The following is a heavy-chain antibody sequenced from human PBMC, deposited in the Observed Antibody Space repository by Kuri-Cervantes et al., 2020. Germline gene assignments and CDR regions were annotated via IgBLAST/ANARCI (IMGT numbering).Heavy chain of an antibody. D-gene: IGHD1-14*01. CDR3: SRGSDRAKGGDS. CDR2: IHYSGST. CDR1: GGSFSDHY. J-gene: IGHJ4*02. V-gene: IGHV4-34*01. Sequence: GSLRLSCGVYGGSFSDHYCAWIRQTPGKGLEWIGEIHYSGSTNYNPSLKGRVTMSLDTSKTQFSLKLTSVTAADTAVYYCSRGSDRAKGGDSWGQGTLVTVSS.